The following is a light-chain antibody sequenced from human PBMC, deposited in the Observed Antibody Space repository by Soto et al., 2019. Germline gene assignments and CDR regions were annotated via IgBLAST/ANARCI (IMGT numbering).Light chain of an antibody. CDR3: QQYGSSPYT. CDR2: GAS. Sequence: EIVLTQSPGTPSLSPGERATLSCRASQSVTSSYLAWYQHKRGQAPRLLIYGASSRTTGIPDRFGGSGSGPDFTLTISRLEPEDFAVYYCQQYGSSPYTFGQGTKLEIK. J-gene: IGKJ2*01. V-gene: IGKV3-20*01. CDR1: QSVTSSY.